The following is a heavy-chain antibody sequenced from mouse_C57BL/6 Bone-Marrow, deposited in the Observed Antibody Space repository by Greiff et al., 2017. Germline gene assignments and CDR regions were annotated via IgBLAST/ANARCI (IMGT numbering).Heavy chain of an antibody. V-gene: IGHV14-4*01. CDR2: IDPENGDT. J-gene: IGHJ2*01. D-gene: IGHD1-1*01. Sequence: EVKLVESGAELVRPGASVKLSCTASGFNIKDDYMHWVKQRPEQGLEWIGWIDPENGDTAYASKFQGKATITADTSSNTAYLQLSSLTSEDTAVYYCTEAIYYYCSTRLDYWGQGTTLTVSS. CDR3: TEAIYYYCSTRLDY. CDR1: GFNIKDDY.